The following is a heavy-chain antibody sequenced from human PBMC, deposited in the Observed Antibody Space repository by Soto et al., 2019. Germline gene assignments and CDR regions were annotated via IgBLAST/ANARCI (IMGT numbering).Heavy chain of an antibody. Sequence: GGSLRLSCVASGFTFSSSFMGWVRQAPGKGLEWVANINQDGGGTYYVDSVQGRFTISRDNAKDSLFLQLNSLRGEDTAVYYCASYFRGSGRYFFDYRSKGTLVTVSS. J-gene: IGHJ4*02. V-gene: IGHV3-7*03. D-gene: IGHD6-19*01. CDR3: ASYFRGSGRYFFDY. CDR2: INQDGGGT. CDR1: GFTFSSSF.